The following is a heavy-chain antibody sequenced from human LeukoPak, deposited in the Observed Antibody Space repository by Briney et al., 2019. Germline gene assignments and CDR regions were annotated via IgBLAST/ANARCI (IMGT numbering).Heavy chain of an antibody. Sequence: SQTLSLTCTVSGGSISSGDYYWSWIRQPPGKGLEWIGYIYYSGSTYYNPSLKSRVTISVDTSKNQFSLKLSSVTAADTAVYYCATMAYCYDSSGSYAFDIWGQGTMVTVSS. J-gene: IGHJ3*02. V-gene: IGHV4-30-4*01. CDR3: ATMAYCYDSSGSYAFDI. CDR2: IYYSGST. D-gene: IGHD3-22*01. CDR1: GGSISSGDYY.